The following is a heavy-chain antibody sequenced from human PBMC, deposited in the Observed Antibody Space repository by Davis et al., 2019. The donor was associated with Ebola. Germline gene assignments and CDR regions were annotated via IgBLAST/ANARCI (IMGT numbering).Heavy chain of an antibody. V-gene: IGHV3-7*01. J-gene: IGHJ5*02. CDR2: IKQDGSEK. D-gene: IGHD3-3*01. Sequence: GESLKISCAASGFTFSSYWMSWVRQAPGQGLEWVANIKQDGSEKYYVDSVKGRFTISRDNAKNSLYLQMNSLRAEDTAVYYCARDSITIFGVVTANNWFDPWGQGTLVTVSS. CDR3: ARDSITIFGVVTANNWFDP. CDR1: GFTFSSYW.